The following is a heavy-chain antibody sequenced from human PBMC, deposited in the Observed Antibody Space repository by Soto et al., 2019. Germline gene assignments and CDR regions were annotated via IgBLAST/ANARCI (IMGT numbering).Heavy chain of an antibody. D-gene: IGHD2-15*01. Sequence: QVQLQESGPGLVKPSETLSLTCTVSGGSISSYYWSWIRQPPGKGLEWIGYIYYSGSTNYNPSLKSRVTISVDTSKNQFSLKLSSVTAADTAVYYCARGVVVVVAATQWFDPWGQGTLVTVSS. CDR2: IYYSGST. CDR1: GGSISSYY. J-gene: IGHJ5*02. V-gene: IGHV4-59*01. CDR3: ARGVVVVVAATQWFDP.